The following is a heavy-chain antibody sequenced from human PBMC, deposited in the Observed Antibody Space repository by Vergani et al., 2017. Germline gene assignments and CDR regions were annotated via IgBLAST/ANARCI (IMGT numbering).Heavy chain of an antibody. CDR2: ISSSGSTI. J-gene: IGHJ6*02. Sequence: EVQLVESGGGLVQPGGSLRLSCAASGFTFSSYEMNWVRQAPGKGLEWVSYISSSGSTIYYADSVKGRFTISRDNAKNSLYLQMNSLRAEDTAVYYCARDDLSLGLSYYGMDVWGQGTTVTVSS. D-gene: IGHD3-3*01. V-gene: IGHV3-48*03. CDR1: GFTFSSYE. CDR3: ARDDLSLGLSYYGMDV.